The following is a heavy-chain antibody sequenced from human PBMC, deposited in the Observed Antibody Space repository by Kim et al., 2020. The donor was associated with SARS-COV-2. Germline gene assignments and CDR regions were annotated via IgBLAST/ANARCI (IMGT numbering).Heavy chain of an antibody. CDR1: GFTVSSNY. Sequence: AGSLRLSCAASGFTVSSNYMSWVRQAPGKGLEWVSVIYSGGSTYYADSVKGRFTISRDNSKNTLYLQMNSLRAEDTAVYYCARVGFQADSSGYQFDYWGQGTLVTVSS. D-gene: IGHD3-22*01. CDR3: ARVGFQADSSGYQFDY. CDR2: IYSGGST. J-gene: IGHJ4*02. V-gene: IGHV3-66*01.